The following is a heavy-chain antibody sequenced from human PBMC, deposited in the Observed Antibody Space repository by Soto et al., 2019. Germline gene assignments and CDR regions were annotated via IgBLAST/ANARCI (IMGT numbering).Heavy chain of an antibody. CDR1: GFTFSNYA. Sequence: PGGSLRLSCAASGFTFSNYAMTWVRQAPGKGLEWVSVIRGSGDVTYYADSVQGRFAISRDNSKNTLYLQMNSLRDEDTAIYYCAKHGGPSYSYYMDGWGKGTTVTVSS. D-gene: IGHD3-3*01. V-gene: IGHV3-23*01. CDR3: AKHGGPSYSYYMDG. CDR2: IRGSGDVT. J-gene: IGHJ6*03.